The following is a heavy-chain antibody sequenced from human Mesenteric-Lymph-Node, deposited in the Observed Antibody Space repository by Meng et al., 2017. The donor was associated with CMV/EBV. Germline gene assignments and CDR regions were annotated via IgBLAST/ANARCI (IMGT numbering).Heavy chain of an antibody. CDR1: GFDFNDYS. J-gene: IGHJ4*02. V-gene: IGHV3-21*01. Sequence: GESLKISCVASGFDFNDYSMNWVRQAPGKGLEWVSSIRGSSDYTDYADSMKGRITIFRDNAKNSLYLQLNSLRAEDTAVYYCARSVTASGSTSAYWGQGTLVTVSS. CDR3: ARSVTASGSTSAY. D-gene: IGHD6-13*01. CDR2: IRGSSDYT.